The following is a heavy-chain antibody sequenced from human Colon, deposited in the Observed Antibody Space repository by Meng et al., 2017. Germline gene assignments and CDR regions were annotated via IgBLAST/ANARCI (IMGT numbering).Heavy chain of an antibody. V-gene: IGHV4-4*02. D-gene: IGHD3-3*01. CDR2: IFHSGST. CDR1: GGSINSSDW. CDR3: AAIFGLGPGY. Sequence: QVPLRESGPGLVKPSGTLSLTCDVSGGSINSSDWWSWVRQPPGKGLEWIAEIFHSGSTNYKSSLKSRATISVDRSKNQFSLKLNSVTAADTAVYYCAAIFGLGPGYWGQGTLVTVSS. J-gene: IGHJ4*02.